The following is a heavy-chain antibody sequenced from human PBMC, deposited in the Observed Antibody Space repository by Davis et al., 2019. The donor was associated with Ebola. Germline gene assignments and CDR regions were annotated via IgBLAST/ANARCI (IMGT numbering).Heavy chain of an antibody. CDR2: ISGSGGST. V-gene: IGHV3-23*01. D-gene: IGHD1-1*01. CDR3: ARVRTGMRGYFDS. Sequence: GESLKISCAASGFTFTSYAMRWVRHAPGKGLEWVSAISGSGGSTYYADSVKGRFTISRDSSKNTLYLQMNSLRAEDTAVYYCARVRTGMRGYFDSWGQGTLVTVSS. CDR1: GFTFTSYA. J-gene: IGHJ4*02.